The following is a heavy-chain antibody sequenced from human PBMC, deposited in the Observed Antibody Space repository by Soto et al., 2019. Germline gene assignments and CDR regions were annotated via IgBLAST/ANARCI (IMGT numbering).Heavy chain of an antibody. CDR2: ISGSGGST. V-gene: IGHV3-23*01. CDR3: ARVGDGYDVFDI. D-gene: IGHD3-16*01. Sequence: PGGSLRLSXAASGFTFSSYAMSWVRQAPGKGLEWVSAISGSGGSTYYADSVKGRFTISRDNAKNTLYLQMNSLRAEDTAVYYCARVGDGYDVFDIWGQGTMVTVSS. J-gene: IGHJ3*02. CDR1: GFTFSSYA.